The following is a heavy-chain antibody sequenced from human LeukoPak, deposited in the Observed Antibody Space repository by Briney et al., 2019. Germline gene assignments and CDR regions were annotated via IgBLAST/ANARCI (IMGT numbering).Heavy chain of an antibody. CDR3: ARGEAGYYDSSGFQYFDY. CDR2: IYYSGST. D-gene: IGHD3-22*01. Sequence: SQTLSLTCTVSGGSISSGGYYWSWIRQHPGKGLEWIGYIYYSGSTYYNPSLKSRVTISVDTSKNQFSLKLSSVTAADTAVYYCARGEAGYYDSSGFQYFDYWGQGTLVTVSS. J-gene: IGHJ4*02. CDR1: GGSISSGGYY. V-gene: IGHV4-31*03.